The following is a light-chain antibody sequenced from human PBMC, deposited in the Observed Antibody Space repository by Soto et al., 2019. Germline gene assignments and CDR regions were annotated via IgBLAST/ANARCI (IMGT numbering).Light chain of an antibody. CDR2: GAS. V-gene: IGKV3-15*01. CDR3: QPYKNWPLT. CDR1: QSVSSN. Sequence: EIVMTQSPATLSVSPGGRATLSCRASQSVSSNLAWYQQKPGQAPRLLIYGASTRATGFPARFSGSGSGTEFTLTISSLQSEDFAVYYCQPYKNWPLTFGGGTMVEIK. J-gene: IGKJ4*01.